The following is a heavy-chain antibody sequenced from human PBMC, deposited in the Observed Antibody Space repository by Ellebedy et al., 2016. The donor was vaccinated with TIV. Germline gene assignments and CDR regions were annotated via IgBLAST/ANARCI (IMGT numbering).Heavy chain of an antibody. CDR1: GFTFSSYA. CDR3: ARDHPKRTRVQYYGLDV. V-gene: IGHV3-23*01. D-gene: IGHD1-14*01. CDR2: ISGNGDTT. Sequence: PGGSLRLSCAASGFTFSSYAITWARQAPGKGLEWVSGISGNGDTTDYADSVKGRFTISRDNSKNTLYLQMNTLRAEDTAIYYCARDHPKRTRVQYYGLDVWGQGTTVTVSS. J-gene: IGHJ6*02.